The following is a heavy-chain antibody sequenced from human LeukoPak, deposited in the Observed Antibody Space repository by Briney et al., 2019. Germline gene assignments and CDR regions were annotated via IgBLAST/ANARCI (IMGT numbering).Heavy chain of an antibody. J-gene: IGHJ4*02. V-gene: IGHV4-39*07. D-gene: IGHD3-10*01. CDR3: ASRSILLVRGVIPMAVDY. Sequence: PSETLSLTCTVSGGSISSSSYYWGWIRQPPGKGLEWIGEINHSGTTNYNPSLKSRVTISVDTSKNQFSLKLSSVTAADTAVYYCASRSILLVRGVIPMAVDYWGQGTLVTVSS. CDR2: INHSGTT. CDR1: GGSISSSSYY.